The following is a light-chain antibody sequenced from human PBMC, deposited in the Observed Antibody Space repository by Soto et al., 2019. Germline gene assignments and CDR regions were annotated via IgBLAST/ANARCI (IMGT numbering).Light chain of an antibody. CDR1: QSVNSN. J-gene: IGKJ5*01. CDR3: QQYNNWPIT. Sequence: EIVMTQSPATLSLSPGERATLSCRASQSVNSNLAWYQQKAGQAPRLLIYGTSTRATGIPARFSGSGSGTDFTLTISSLQSEDFAVYYCQQYNNWPITFGQGTRLEIK. V-gene: IGKV3-15*01. CDR2: GTS.